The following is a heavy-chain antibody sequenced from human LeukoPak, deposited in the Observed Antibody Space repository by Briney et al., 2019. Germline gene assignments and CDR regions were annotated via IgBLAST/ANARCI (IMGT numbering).Heavy chain of an antibody. CDR3: ARVLSGYGYFDY. Sequence: GASVKVSCKATGYTFTAYYMHWVRQAPGQGLEWMGWINPNSGGTNYAQKFQGRVTMTRDTSISTAYMELSRLRSDDTAVYYCARVLSGYGYFDYWGQGTLVTVSS. J-gene: IGHJ4*02. CDR1: GYTFTAYY. D-gene: IGHD5-18*01. CDR2: INPNSGGT. V-gene: IGHV1-2*02.